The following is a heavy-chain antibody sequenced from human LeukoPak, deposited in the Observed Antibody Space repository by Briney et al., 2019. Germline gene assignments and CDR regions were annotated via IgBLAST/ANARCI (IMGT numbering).Heavy chain of an antibody. J-gene: IGHJ4*02. D-gene: IGHD6-13*01. CDR2: IYYSGST. V-gene: IGHV4-31*03. CDR3: ARRGAAAGYFDY. CDR1: GGSISSGGYY. Sequence: PQTLSLTCTVSGGSISSGGYYWSWIRQHPGKGLEWIGYIYYSGSTYYNPSLKSRVTISVDTSKNQFSLKLSSVTAADTAVYYCARRGAAAGYFDYWGQGTLVIVSS.